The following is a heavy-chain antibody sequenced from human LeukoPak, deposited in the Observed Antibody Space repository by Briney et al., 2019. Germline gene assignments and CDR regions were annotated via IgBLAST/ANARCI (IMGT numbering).Heavy chain of an antibody. Sequence: SETLSLTCTVSGGSISTYYWNWIRQPPGKGLEWIGYIYYSGSANYNPSLKSRVTISVDTSKNQFSLKLSSVTAADTAVYYCARVATLGYCSGGSCYRYNWFDPWGQGTLVTVSS. D-gene: IGHD2-15*01. J-gene: IGHJ5*02. V-gene: IGHV4-59*12. CDR1: GGSISTYY. CDR2: IYYSGSA. CDR3: ARVATLGYCSGGSCYRYNWFDP.